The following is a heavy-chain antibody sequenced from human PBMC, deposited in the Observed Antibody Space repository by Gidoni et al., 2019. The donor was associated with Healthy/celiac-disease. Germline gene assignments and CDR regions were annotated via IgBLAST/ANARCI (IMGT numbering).Heavy chain of an antibody. J-gene: IGHJ2*01. CDR2: ISSSSSYI. V-gene: IGHV3-21*01. CDR3: ARDPITMIVVVKGSWYFDL. D-gene: IGHD3-22*01. CDR1: GFTFRSYS. Sequence: EVQLVESGGGLVKPGGSLRLSCAASGFTFRSYSMNWVRQAPGKGLEWVSSISSSSSYIYYADSVKGRFTISRDNAKNSLYLQMNSLRAEDTAVYYCARDPITMIVVVKGSWYFDLWGRGTLVTVSS.